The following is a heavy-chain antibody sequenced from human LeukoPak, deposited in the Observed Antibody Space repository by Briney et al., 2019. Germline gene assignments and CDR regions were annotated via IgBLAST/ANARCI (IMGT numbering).Heavy chain of an antibody. CDR2: ISTRGSS. CDR1: GGSISSGPYY. Sequence: SQTLSLTCTVSGGSISSGPYYWNWFRQPAGKGLEWIGRISTRGSSNYNPSLKSRLTLSVDMSNNQSSLSPNSVTAADTATYYCARDLLRGESGSWFEASDIWGQGTMVTVSS. J-gene: IGHJ3*02. CDR3: ARDLLRGESGSWFEASDI. D-gene: IGHD6-13*01. V-gene: IGHV4-61*02.